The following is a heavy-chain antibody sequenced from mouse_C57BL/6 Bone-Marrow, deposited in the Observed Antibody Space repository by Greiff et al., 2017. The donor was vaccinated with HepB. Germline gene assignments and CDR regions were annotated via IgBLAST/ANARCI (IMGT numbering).Heavy chain of an antibody. CDR2: INPNYGTT. D-gene: IGHD2-4*01. CDR1: GYSFTDYN. V-gene: IGHV1-39*01. J-gene: IGHJ3*01. Sequence: LVESGPELVKPGASVKISCKASGYSFTDYNMNWAKQSNGKSLEWIGVINPNYGTTSYNQKFKGKATLTVDQSSSTAYMQLNSLTSEDSAVYYCLIYYDYDGGFAYWGQGTLVTVSA. CDR3: LIYYDYDGGFAY.